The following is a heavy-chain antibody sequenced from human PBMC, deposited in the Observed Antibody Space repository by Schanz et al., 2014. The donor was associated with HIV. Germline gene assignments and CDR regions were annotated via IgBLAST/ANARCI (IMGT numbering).Heavy chain of an antibody. J-gene: IGHJ6*02. V-gene: IGHV4-34*01. CDR1: GWSFSGNS. CDR3: AREGMEQMVNILDV. D-gene: IGHD6-13*01. Sequence: VQLQQWGAGLLKPSEALSLTCAVYGWSFSGNSWSWIRQPPGKGLQWIGEINHSGSTYYNPSLKTRVTISVDTSKNQFSLKLRSVTAADTAVYYCAREGMEQMVNILDVWGQGTRVNVSS. CDR2: INHSGST.